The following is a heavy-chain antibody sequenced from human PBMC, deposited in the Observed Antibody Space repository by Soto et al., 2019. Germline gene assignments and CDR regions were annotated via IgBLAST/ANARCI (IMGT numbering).Heavy chain of an antibody. CDR1: GGSISSYY. CDR2: IYYSGST. CDR3: ASSDVNFVYAFGEPSFYYGMDV. V-gene: IGHV4-59*01. J-gene: IGHJ6*02. D-gene: IGHD3-10*01. Sequence: SETLSLTCTVSGGSISSYYWSWIRQPPGKGLEWIGYIYYSGSTNYKPSLKSRVTISVDTSKNQFSLNLSSVTAADTAVYYCASSDVNFVYAFGEPSFYYGMDVWGQGTTVTVSS.